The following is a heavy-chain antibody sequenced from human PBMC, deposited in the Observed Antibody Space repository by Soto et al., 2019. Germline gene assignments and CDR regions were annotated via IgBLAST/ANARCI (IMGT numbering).Heavy chain of an antibody. D-gene: IGHD1-7*01. CDR3: ARLGITGTTDLDY. CDR2: IYYSGST. J-gene: IGHJ4*02. CDR1: GGSISSYY. V-gene: IGHV4-59*08. Sequence: SETLSLTCTVSGGSISSYYWSWIRQPPGKGLEWIGYIYYSGSTNYNPSLKSRVTISVDTSKNQFSLKLSSVTAADTAVYYCARLGITGTTDLDYWGQGTLVTVSS.